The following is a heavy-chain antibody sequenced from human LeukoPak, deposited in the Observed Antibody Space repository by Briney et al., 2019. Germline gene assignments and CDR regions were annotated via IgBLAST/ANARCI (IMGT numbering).Heavy chain of an antibody. CDR2: ISSSGSTI. D-gene: IGHD3-22*01. CDR1: GFTFNDYY. V-gene: IGHV3-11*01. J-gene: IGHJ4*02. CDR3: AKDVNYYDSSGYYRGAFDY. Sequence: PGGSLRLSCAASGFTFNDYYMSWIRQAPGKGLEWVSYISSSGSTIYYADSVKGRFTISRDNSKNTLYLQMNSLRAEDTAVYYCAKDVNYYDSSGYYRGAFDYWGQGTLVTVSS.